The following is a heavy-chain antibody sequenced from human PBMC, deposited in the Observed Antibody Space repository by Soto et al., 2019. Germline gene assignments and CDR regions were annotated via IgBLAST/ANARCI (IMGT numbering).Heavy chain of an antibody. CDR2: ISSSGSTI. CDR3: ASDWTVAPPPNDYYYYCMDV. V-gene: IGHV3-48*03. J-gene: IGHJ6*02. CDR1: GFTFSSYE. Sequence: EVQLVESGGGLVQPGGSLRLSCAASGFTFSSYEMNWVRQAPGKGLEWVSYISSSGSTIYYADSVKGRFTISRDNAKNTHYLQMTSLRSAGTAVDYCASDWTVAPPPNDYYYYCMDVWGQGSTVAVSS. D-gene: IGHD4-17*01.